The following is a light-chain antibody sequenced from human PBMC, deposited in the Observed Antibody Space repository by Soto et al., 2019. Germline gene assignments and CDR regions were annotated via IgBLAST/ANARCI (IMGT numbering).Light chain of an antibody. CDR2: GAS. CDR1: QSVSSSY. J-gene: IGKJ1*01. V-gene: IGKV3-20*01. CDR3: QPYSSSPHT. Sequence: EIVLTQSPGTLSLSPGERATLSCRASQSVSSSYLAWYQQKPGQAPRLLIYGASSRATGIPERFSGSGSGTDFTITISSMEPEDFAVYYCQPYSSSPHTFSKRTKVEIK.